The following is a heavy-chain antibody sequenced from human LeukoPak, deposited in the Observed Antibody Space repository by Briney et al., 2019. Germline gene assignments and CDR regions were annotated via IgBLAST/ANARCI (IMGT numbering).Heavy chain of an antibody. CDR2: INWNGGST. CDR3: ARSGIKMVRGVIIKSPYHMDV. Sequence: PGGSLRLSCAASGFTFDDYGMSWVRQAPGKGLEWVSGINWNGGSTGYADSVKGRFTISRDNAKNSLYLQMNSLRAEDTAVYYCARSGIKMVRGVIIKSPYHMDVWGKGTTVTASS. CDR1: GFTFDDYG. V-gene: IGHV3-20*04. J-gene: IGHJ6*03. D-gene: IGHD3-10*01.